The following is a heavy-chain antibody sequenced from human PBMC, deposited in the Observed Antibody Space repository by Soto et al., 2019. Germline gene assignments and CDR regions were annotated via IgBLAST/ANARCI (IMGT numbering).Heavy chain of an antibody. CDR2: IIPIFGTA. D-gene: IGHD2-2*01. CDR3: ARSQGGSTSLDIYYYYYYGMDV. V-gene: IGHV1-69*13. Sequence: SVKVSCKAPGGTFSSYASSWVRQAPGQGLEWMGGIIPIFGTANYAQKFQGRVTITADESTSTGYMELSSLRCEDTAVYYCARSQGGSTSLDIYYYYYYGMDVWGQGTTVTVSS. CDR1: GGTFSSYA. J-gene: IGHJ6*02.